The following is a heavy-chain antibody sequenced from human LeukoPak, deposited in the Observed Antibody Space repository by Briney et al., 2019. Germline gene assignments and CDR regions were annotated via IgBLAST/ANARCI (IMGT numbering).Heavy chain of an antibody. CDR1: GGSFSGYY. CDR3: ARHALIVVVPAASLINWFDP. CDR2: INHSGST. Sequence: SETLSLTCAVYGGSFSGYYWSWIRQPPGKGLEWIGEINHSGSTNYNPSLKSRVTISVDTSKNQFSLKLSSVTAVDTAVYYCARHALIVVVPAASLINWFDPWGQGTLVTVSS. V-gene: IGHV4-34*01. D-gene: IGHD2-2*01. J-gene: IGHJ5*02.